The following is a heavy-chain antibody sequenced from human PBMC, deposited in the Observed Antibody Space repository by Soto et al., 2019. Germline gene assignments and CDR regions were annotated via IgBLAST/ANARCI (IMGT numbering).Heavy chain of an antibody. CDR2: IYWDDDK. Sequence: QITLKESGPTLVKPTQTLTLTCTFSGFSLTTNGVGVGWIRQPPGKALEWLALIYWDDDKRYSPSLKSRLTITKDTSKNQVVLRMTNMDPVDTATYYCAHSPPATVTTSAEYFQHWGRGTLVTVSS. CDR3: AHSPPATVTTSAEYFQH. J-gene: IGHJ1*01. D-gene: IGHD4-17*01. V-gene: IGHV2-5*02. CDR1: GFSLTTNGVG.